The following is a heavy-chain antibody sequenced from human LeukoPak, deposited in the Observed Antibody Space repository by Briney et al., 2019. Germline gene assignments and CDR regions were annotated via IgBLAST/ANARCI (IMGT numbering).Heavy chain of an antibody. V-gene: IGHV1-2*02. CDR3: ARLSSSWRGFDY. J-gene: IGHJ4*02. Sequence: ASVKVSCKASGYTFTGYYMHWVRQAPGQGLEWMGWINPNSGGTNYAQKFQGRATMTRDTYISTAYMELSRLRSDDTAVYYCARLSSSWRGFDYWGQGTLVAVSS. CDR1: GYTFTGYY. D-gene: IGHD6-13*01. CDR2: INPNSGGT.